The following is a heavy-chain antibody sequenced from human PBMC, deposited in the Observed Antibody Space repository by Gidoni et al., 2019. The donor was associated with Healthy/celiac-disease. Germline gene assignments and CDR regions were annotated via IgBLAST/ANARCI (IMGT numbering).Heavy chain of an antibody. CDR3: ARVAGSYYNVFFSWVGMDV. CDR1: GFPVSSDG. V-gene: IGHV3-33*01. J-gene: IGHJ6*02. Sequence: QVQLVESGGGVVQPGRSLRLSCSASGFPVSSDGMHWVRPAPGKGRGWGAVIWYDGSNKYYADSVKGRFTISRDNSKNTLYLQMNSLRAEDTAVYYCARVAGSYYNVFFSWVGMDVWGQGTTVTVSS. CDR2: IWYDGSNK. D-gene: IGHD3-10*01.